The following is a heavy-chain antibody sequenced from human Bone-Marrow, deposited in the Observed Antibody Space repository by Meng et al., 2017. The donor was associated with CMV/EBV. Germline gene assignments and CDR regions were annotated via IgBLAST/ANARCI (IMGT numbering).Heavy chain of an antibody. D-gene: IGHD4-17*01. J-gene: IGHJ3*02. Sequence: ETLSLTCAASGFTVSSNYMSWVRQAPGKGLEWVSVIYSGGSTYYADSVKGRFTISRDNSKNTLYLQMNSLRAEDTAVYYCARHYGDPPSPGYAFDIWGQATMVTVSS. V-gene: IGHV3-53*01. CDR2: IYSGGST. CDR1: GFTVSSNY. CDR3: ARHYGDPPSPGYAFDI.